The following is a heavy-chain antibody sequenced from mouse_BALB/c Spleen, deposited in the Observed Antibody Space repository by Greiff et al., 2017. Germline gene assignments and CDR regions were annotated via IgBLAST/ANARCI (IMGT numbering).Heavy chain of an antibody. CDR1: GFTFSSYG. J-gene: IGHJ2*01. D-gene: IGHD3-3*01. CDR3: ARDGDGFDY. Sequence: EVMLVESGGGLVQPGGSLKLSCAASGFTFSSYGMSWVRQTPDKRLELVATINSNGGSTYYPDSVKGRFTISRDNAKNTLYLQMSSLKSEDTAMYYCARDGDGFDYWGQGTTLTVSS. CDR2: INSNGGST. V-gene: IGHV5-6-3*01.